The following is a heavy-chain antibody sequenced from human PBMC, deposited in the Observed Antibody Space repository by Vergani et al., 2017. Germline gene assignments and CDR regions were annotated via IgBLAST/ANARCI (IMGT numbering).Heavy chain of an antibody. CDR3: AGCFRDEGMIYGGTVENWFDP. J-gene: IGHJ5*02. CDR1: GGSITYGAFY. V-gene: IGHV4-39*01. D-gene: IGHD3-22*01. Sequence: QLQLQESGPGLVKPSETLSLTCTVSGGSITYGAFYWGWIRQSPGKGLEWIGSIYYSVNKFYNPSLESRVTLSIDTTKNQFSLKLKSVTAADTAVYYCAGCFRDEGMIYGGTVENWFDPWGQGTLVTVSS. CDR2: IYYSVNK.